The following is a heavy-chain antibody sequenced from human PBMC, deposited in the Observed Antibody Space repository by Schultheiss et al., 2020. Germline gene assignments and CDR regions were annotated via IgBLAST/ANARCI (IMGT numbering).Heavy chain of an antibody. V-gene: IGHV4-4*08. CDR1: GGSISSYY. Sequence: SETLSLTCTVSGGSISSYYWSWIRQPPGKGLEWIGRIYTSGSTNYNPSLKSRVTISVDTSKNQFSLKLSSVTAADTAVYYCARIDPYYYYGMDDWGRGTTVTVSS. J-gene: IGHJ6*02. CDR2: IYTSGST. CDR3: ARIDPYYYYGMDD.